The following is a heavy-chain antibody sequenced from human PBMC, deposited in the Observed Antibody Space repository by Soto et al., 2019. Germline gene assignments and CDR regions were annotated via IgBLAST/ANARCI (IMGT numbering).Heavy chain of an antibody. Sequence: GASVKVSCKASGYTFTNYAMYWVRQAPGQGLEWMGWINAISGKADYAQKFQGRVTITADKSTSTAYMELSSLRSEDTAVYYCAMVAAAGSGYWGQGTLVTVSS. CDR2: INAISGKA. CDR3: AMVAAAGSGY. CDR1: GYTFTNYA. J-gene: IGHJ4*02. V-gene: IGHV1-69*10. D-gene: IGHD6-13*01.